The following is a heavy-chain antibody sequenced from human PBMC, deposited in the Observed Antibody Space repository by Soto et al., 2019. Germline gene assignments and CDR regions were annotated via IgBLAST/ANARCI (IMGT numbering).Heavy chain of an antibody. J-gene: IGHJ6*03. Sequence: EVQLLESGGGLVQPGGSLRLSCAASGFTFSSYALNWVRQAPGKGLEWVSVISGSGDNTYYADSVKGRFTISRDNSKNQLYRQMNSLRAVDTAVYYCAKELGNDDFWSAYYTYYYMDVWGKGTKVTVSS. CDR1: GFTFSSYA. CDR3: AKELGNDDFWSAYYTYYYMDV. V-gene: IGHV3-23*01. D-gene: IGHD3-3*01. CDR2: ISGSGDNT.